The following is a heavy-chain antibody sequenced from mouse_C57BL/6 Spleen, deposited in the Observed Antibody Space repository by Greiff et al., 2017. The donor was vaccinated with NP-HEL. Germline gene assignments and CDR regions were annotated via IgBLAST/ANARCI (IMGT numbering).Heavy chain of an antibody. J-gene: IGHJ1*03. CDR3: TRITTVVATDWYFDV. Sequence: VQPQQSGAELVRPGASVTLSCKASGYTFTDYEMHWVKQTPVHGLEWIGAIDPETGGTAYNQKFKGKAILTADKSSSTAYMELRSLTSEDSAVYYCTRITTVVATDWYFDVWGTGSTVTVSS. V-gene: IGHV1-15*01. CDR2: IDPETGGT. CDR1: GYTFTDYE. D-gene: IGHD1-1*01.